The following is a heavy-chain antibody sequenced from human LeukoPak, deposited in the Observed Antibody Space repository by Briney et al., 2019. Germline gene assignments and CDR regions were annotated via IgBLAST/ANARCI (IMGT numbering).Heavy chain of an antibody. CDR2: ISGDEITA. Sequence: PGGSLRLSCAASGFTFSSFWIHWVRQAPGEGLVWVSRISGDEITANYADSVKGRFTVSRDNAKSTLYLQMNSLSAEDTAVYYCARELVGATRFDYWGQGTLVTVSS. CDR1: GFTFSSFW. J-gene: IGHJ4*02. D-gene: IGHD1-26*01. V-gene: IGHV3-74*01. CDR3: ARELVGATRFDY.